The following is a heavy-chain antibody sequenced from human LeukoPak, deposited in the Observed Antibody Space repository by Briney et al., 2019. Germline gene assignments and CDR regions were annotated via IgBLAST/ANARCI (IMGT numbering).Heavy chain of an antibody. V-gene: IGHV1-2*06. Sequence: ASVKVSCKXSGYTFTGYYMHWVRQAPGQGLEWMGLINPNSSGTNYAQKFQGRVTMTRDTSISTAYMELSRLRSDDTAVYYCARWRWGSGSYYQKVLELLDYWGQGTLVTVSS. CDR2: INPNSSGT. J-gene: IGHJ4*02. CDR3: ARWRWGSGSYYQKVLELLDY. D-gene: IGHD3-10*01. CDR1: GYTFTGYY.